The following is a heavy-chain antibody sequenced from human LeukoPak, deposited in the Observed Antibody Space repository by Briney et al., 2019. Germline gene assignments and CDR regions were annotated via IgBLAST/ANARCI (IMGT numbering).Heavy chain of an antibody. D-gene: IGHD5-18*01. CDR1: GYTFISYD. CDR3: ARGGSWIQLWLAFDI. CDR2: MNPNSGNT. V-gene: IGHV1-8*03. J-gene: IGHJ3*02. Sequence: GASVKVSCKASGYTFISYDINWVRQATGQGLEWMGWMNPNSGNTGYAQKFQGRVTITRNTSISTAYMELSSLRSEDTAVYYCARGGSWIQLWLAFDIWGQGTMVTVSS.